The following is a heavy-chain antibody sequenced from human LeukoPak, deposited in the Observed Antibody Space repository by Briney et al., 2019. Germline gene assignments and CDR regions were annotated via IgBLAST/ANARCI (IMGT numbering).Heavy chain of an antibody. V-gene: IGHV3-48*04. D-gene: IGHD5-12*01. Sequence: PGGSLRLSCAASGFTFSIYGMNWVRQAPGKGLEWVSYISSSSNTIYYADSVKGRFTISRDNAKKSLYLQMSSLRAEDTAVYYCARYSGYDLTGNYYGMDVWGQGTTVTVSS. CDR1: GFTFSIYG. J-gene: IGHJ6*02. CDR2: ISSSSNTI. CDR3: ARYSGYDLTGNYYGMDV.